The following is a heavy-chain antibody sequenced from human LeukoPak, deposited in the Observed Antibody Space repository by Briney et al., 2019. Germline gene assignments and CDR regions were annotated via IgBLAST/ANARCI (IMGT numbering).Heavy chain of an antibody. CDR3: AKASGFSYDSSGYYRAAIYYYYYGMDV. D-gene: IGHD3-22*01. V-gene: IGHV3-23*01. J-gene: IGHJ6*02. CDR1: GFTFSSYA. Sequence: PGGSLRLSCAASGFTFSSYAMSWVRQAPGKGLEWVSAISGSGGSTYYADSVKGRFTISRDNSKNTLYLQMNSLRAEDTAVYYCAKASGFSYDSSGYYRAAIYYYYYGMDVWGQGTTVTVSS. CDR2: ISGSGGST.